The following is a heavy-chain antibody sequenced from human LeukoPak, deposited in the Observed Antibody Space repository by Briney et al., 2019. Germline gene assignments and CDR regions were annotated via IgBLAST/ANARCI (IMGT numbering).Heavy chain of an antibody. Sequence: GASVKVSCKASGGTFSSYAISWVRQDPGQGLEWMGGIIPIFGTANYAQKFQGRVTITADESTSTAYMELSSLRSEDTAVYYCARRGIAARPDGMDVWGQGTTVTVSS. CDR3: ARRGIAARPDGMDV. J-gene: IGHJ6*02. V-gene: IGHV1-69*01. CDR2: IIPIFGTA. D-gene: IGHD6-13*01. CDR1: GGTFSSYA.